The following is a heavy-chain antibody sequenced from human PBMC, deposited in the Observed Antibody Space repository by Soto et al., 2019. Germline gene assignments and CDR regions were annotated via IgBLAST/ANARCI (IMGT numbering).Heavy chain of an antibody. Sequence: ASVKVSCKASGYTFTSYYMHWVRQAPGQGLEWMGIINPSGGSTSYAQKFQGRVTMTRDTSTSTVYMELSSLRSEDTAVYYCARVEWEPQGYYGMDVWGQGTTVTVSS. D-gene: IGHD1-26*01. CDR2: INPSGGST. CDR1: GYTFTSYY. CDR3: ARVEWEPQGYYGMDV. J-gene: IGHJ6*02. V-gene: IGHV1-46*01.